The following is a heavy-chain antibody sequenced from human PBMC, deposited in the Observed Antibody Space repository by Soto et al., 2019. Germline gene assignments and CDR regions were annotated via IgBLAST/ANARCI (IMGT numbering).Heavy chain of an antibody. J-gene: IGHJ4*02. D-gene: IGHD6-6*01. CDR1: GFTFSSYG. CDR3: AKDLGIAARLFDY. CDR2: ISYDGSNK. V-gene: IGHV3-30*18. Sequence: QVQLVESGGGVVQPGRSLRLSCAASGFTFSSYGMHWVRQAPGKGLEWVAVISYDGSNKYYADSVKGRFTISRDNSKNTLYLQMNSLRAEDTAVYYCAKDLGIAARLFDYWGQGTLVTVSS.